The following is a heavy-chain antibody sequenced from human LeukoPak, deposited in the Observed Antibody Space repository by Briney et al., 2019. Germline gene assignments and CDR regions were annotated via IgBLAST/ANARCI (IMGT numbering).Heavy chain of an antibody. Sequence: GGSLRLSCAASGFTFSTYSMNWVRQAPGEGLEWISYIDSSSSTIEYAVSVKGRFTISRDNAKNSLYLQMNNLRAEDTAVYYCTSPFDYWGQGTLVTVSS. J-gene: IGHJ4*02. CDR3: TSPFDY. V-gene: IGHV3-48*01. CDR2: IDSSSSTI. CDR1: GFTFSTYS.